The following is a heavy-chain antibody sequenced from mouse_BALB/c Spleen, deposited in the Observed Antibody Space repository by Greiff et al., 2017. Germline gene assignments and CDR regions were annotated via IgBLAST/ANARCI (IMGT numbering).Heavy chain of an antibody. J-gene: IGHJ4*01. V-gene: IGHV3-6*02. CDR1: GYSITSGYY. Sequence: EVQLQQSGPGLVKPSQSLSLTCSVTGYSITSGYYWNWIRQFPGNKLEWMGYISYDGSNNYNPSLKNRISITRDTSKNQFFLKLNSVTSEDTATYCCARGGGTRYYAMDYWGQGTSVTVSS. CDR3: ARGGGTRYYAMDY. CDR2: ISYDGSN. D-gene: IGHD3-3*01.